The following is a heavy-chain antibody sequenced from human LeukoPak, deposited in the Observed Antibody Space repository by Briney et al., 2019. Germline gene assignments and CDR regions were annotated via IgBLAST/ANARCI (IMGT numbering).Heavy chain of an antibody. Sequence: QSGGSLRLSCAASGITFSSCAMSWVRQAPGKGLEWVSAISGSGDSTYYGDSVKGRFTISRDNSKNTLYLQMNSLRAEDTAVYYCASPVGATTVRAFDIWGQGTMVTVSS. CDR1: GITFSSCA. CDR2: ISGSGDST. V-gene: IGHV3-23*01. J-gene: IGHJ3*02. CDR3: ASPVGATTVRAFDI. D-gene: IGHD1-26*01.